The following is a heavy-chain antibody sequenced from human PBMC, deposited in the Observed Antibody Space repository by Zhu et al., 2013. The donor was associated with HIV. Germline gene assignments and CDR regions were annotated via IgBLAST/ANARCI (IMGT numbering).Heavy chain of an antibody. J-gene: IGHJ3*02. D-gene: IGHD1-26*01. CDR3: ARDRGYRGSRDRDDAFGI. CDR2: VSGYNDNR. CDR1: GYTFTSYG. V-gene: IGHV1-18*01. Sequence: QVQLVQSGAEVKKPGASVKVSCKASGYTFTSYGISWVRQAPGQGLEWMGWVSGYNDNRNYAQKVQGRVTMTTDTSTTTAYMELRTLISDDTAVYYCARDRGYRGSRDRDDAFGIVGPRDNGHRLF.